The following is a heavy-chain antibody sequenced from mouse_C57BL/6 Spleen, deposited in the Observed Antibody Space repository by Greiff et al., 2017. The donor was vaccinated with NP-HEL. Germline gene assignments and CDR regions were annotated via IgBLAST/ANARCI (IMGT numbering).Heavy chain of an antibody. J-gene: IGHJ2*01. D-gene: IGHD1-1*01. Sequence: VQLKESGPGLVKPSQSLSLTCTVTGYSITSGYYWNWIRQFPGNKLEWMGYISYDGSNNYNPSLKNRISITRDTSKNQFFLKLNSVTTEDTATYYWARDYYGLDYWGQGTTLTVSS. V-gene: IGHV3-6*01. CDR3: ARDYYGLDY. CDR1: GYSITSGYY. CDR2: ISYDGSN.